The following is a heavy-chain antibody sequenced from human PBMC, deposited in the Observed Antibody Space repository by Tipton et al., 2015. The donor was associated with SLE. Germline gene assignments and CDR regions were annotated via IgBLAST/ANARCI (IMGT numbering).Heavy chain of an antibody. J-gene: IGHJ2*01. CDR3: ARVENPLYSSSWYKGYFDL. CDR1: GFTVSSNY. D-gene: IGHD6-13*01. CDR2: IYSGGST. Sequence: GSLRLSCAASGFTVSSNYMSWVRQAPGKGLEWVSVIYSGGSTYYADSVKGRFTISRDNSKNTLYLQMNSLRAEDTAVYYCARVENPLYSSSWYKGYFDLWGRGTLVTVSS. V-gene: IGHV3-66*02.